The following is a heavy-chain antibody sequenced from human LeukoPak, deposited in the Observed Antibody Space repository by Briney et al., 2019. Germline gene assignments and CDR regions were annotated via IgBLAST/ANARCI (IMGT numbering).Heavy chain of an antibody. CDR2: IIPIFGTA. J-gene: IGHJ4*02. D-gene: IGHD3-22*01. CDR3: ARSYYYDSSGYWRFDY. V-gene: IGHV1-69*05. CDR1: GGTFSSYA. Sequence: VKVSCKASGGTFSSYAISWVRQAPGQGLEWMGRIIPIFGTANYAQKFQGRVTITTDESTSTAYMELSSLRSEDTAVYYCARSYYYDSSGYWRFDYWGQGTLATVSS.